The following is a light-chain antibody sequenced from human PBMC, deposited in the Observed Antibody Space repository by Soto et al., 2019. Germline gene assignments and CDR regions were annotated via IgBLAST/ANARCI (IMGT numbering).Light chain of an antibody. Sequence: EIVLTQSPGTLSLSPEERATLSCRASQSVSSSYLAWYQQKPGQAPRLLIYGASSRATGIPDRFSGSGSGTDFTLTISRLEPEDFAVYYCQQYGSSPLWTFGQGTKVDIK. CDR3: QQYGSSPLWT. CDR2: GAS. V-gene: IGKV3-20*01. CDR1: QSVSSSY. J-gene: IGKJ1*01.